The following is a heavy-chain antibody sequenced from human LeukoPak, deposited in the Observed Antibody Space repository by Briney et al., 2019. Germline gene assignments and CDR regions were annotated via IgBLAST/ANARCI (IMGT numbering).Heavy chain of an antibody. CDR3: ARGQAYCGADCYSD. CDR1: GFSISRYY. CDR2: IYTGGGT. J-gene: IGHJ4*02. Sequence: GGSLRLSCVASGFSISRYYMTWVRQTPGKGLDWVSVIYTGGGTNYGDSVKGRFTISRDNSKNTLYLQMNSLRADDTAIYYCARGQAYCGADCYSDWGQGTLVTVSS. D-gene: IGHD2-21*02. V-gene: IGHV3-66*01.